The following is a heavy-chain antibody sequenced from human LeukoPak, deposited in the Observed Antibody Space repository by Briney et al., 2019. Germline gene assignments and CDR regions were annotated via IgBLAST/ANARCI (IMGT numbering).Heavy chain of an antibody. D-gene: IGHD3-10*01. CDR2: ISVNNGNP. CDR1: GFAFDHYG. J-gene: IGHJ4*02. CDR3: ARRSDRYASGTYYNVGVDY. Sequence: GASVTVSCRASGFAFDHYGISWVRQAPGQGLESMGWISVNNGNPHYPKKFQGRVTMTTDTSTTTAYMELRSLRSDDTAVYYCARRSDRYASGTYYNVGVDYWGQGTLVTVSS. V-gene: IGHV1-18*01.